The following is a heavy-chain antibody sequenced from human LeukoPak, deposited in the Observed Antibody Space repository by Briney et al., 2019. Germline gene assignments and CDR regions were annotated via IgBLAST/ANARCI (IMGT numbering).Heavy chain of an antibody. CDR3: ASPRGFSYGYFDY. Sequence: SETLSLTCTVSGGSISSSSAYWGWIRQPPGKGLEWIGSIYYRKNTYYNPSLKSRVTISADTSKNQFSLTLGSVSTTDTAVYYCASPRGFSYGYFDYWGQGTLVTVSS. J-gene: IGHJ4*02. CDR2: IYYRKNT. D-gene: IGHD5-18*01. V-gene: IGHV4-39*01. CDR1: GGSISSSSAY.